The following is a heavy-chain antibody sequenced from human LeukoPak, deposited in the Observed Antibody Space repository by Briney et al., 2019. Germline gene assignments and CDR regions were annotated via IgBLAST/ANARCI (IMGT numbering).Heavy chain of an antibody. CDR1: GYTFTSYG. D-gene: IGHD3-22*01. CDR2: ISGYNGNT. CDR3: ARDGHRMYYYESSVYRFDD. Sequence: ASVSVSCKASGYTFTSYGISWVRQAPGQGVEGMGWISGYNGNTNYAQNFQRRVTMTRDTSTSTAYMDLMSLRSDDTAVYYCARDGHRMYYYESSVYRFDDWGQGTLVTVAS. J-gene: IGHJ4*02. V-gene: IGHV1-18*01.